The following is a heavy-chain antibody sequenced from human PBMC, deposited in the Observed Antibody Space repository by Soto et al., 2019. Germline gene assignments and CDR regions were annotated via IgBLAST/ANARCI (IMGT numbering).Heavy chain of an antibody. CDR3: AKDSFSLFGVRDTVVRGLDY. CDR1: GFTFDDYT. D-gene: IGHD3-10*01. Sequence: GGSLRLSCAASGFTFDDYTMHWVRQAPGKGLEWVSLISWDGGSTYYADSVKGRFTISRDNSKNSLYLQMNSLRTEDTALYYCAKDSFSLFGVRDTVVRGLDYWGQGTLVTVSS. V-gene: IGHV3-43*01. J-gene: IGHJ4*02. CDR2: ISWDGGST.